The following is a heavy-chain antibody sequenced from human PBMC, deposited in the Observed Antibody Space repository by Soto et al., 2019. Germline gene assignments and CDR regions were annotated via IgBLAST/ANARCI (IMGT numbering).Heavy chain of an antibody. CDR3: AKRPLATVFGVAGNRFDP. J-gene: IGHJ5*02. V-gene: IGHV3-23*01. CDR2: ISGSGGST. D-gene: IGHD3-3*01. Sequence: EVQLLESGGGLVQPGGSLRLSCAASGFTFSTYAMTWVRQAPGKGLEWVSGISGSGGSTYYADSVKGRFTISRDNSKNTLDLQMNSLRAEDTAVYYCAKRPLATVFGVAGNRFDPWGQGHLVTVSS. CDR1: GFTFSTYA.